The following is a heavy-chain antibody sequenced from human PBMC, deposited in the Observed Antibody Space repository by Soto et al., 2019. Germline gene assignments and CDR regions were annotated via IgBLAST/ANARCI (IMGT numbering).Heavy chain of an antibody. J-gene: IGHJ4*02. CDR1: GGSISSGGYS. CDR2: IYHSGST. Sequence: SETLSLTCAVSGGSISSGGYSWSWIRQPPGKGLEWIGYIYHSGSTYYNPSLKSRVTISVDSSKNQFSLKLSSVTAADTAVYYCARATYYYDSSGYYYVGYFDYWGQGTLVTVS. D-gene: IGHD3-22*01. V-gene: IGHV4-30-2*01. CDR3: ARATYYYDSSGYYYVGYFDY.